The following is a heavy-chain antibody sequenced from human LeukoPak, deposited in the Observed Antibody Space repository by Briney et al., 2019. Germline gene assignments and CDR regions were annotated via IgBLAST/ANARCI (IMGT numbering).Heavy chain of an antibody. CDR2: ISAYNGNT. V-gene: IGHV1-18*01. CDR3: ARDQDGDQSYYYGMDV. Sequence: ASVKVSCKASGYTFTSYGISWVRQAPGQGLGWMGWISAYNGNTNYAQKLQGRVTMTTDTSTSTAYMELRSLRSDDTAVYYCARDQDGDQSYYYGMDVWGQGTTVTVSS. D-gene: IGHD4-17*01. J-gene: IGHJ6*02. CDR1: GYTFTSYG.